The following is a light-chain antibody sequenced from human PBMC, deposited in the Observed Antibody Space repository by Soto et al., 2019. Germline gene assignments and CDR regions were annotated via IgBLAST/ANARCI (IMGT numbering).Light chain of an antibody. CDR2: GAS. CDR1: RTINTY. Sequence: DVRLTQSPSSLSASVGGTITITCRASRTINTYLNWFQQKPGEPPRLLIYGASTLHDGVPSRFSVSGSGADFTLTISGLQPEDSATYYCQLSHTTLTFGQGTRLEIK. J-gene: IGKJ5*01. CDR3: QLSHTTLT. V-gene: IGKV1-39*01.